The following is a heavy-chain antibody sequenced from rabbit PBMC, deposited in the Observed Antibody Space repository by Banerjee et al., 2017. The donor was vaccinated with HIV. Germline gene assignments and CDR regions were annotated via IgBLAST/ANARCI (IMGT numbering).Heavy chain of an antibody. D-gene: IGHD1-1*01. CDR3: ARGASRADL. Sequence: QSLEESGGDLVKPGASLTLTCTASGFSFSSSYYYMCWVRQAPGKGLEWVACIDPGSSGSTYYASWAKGRFTGSKTSSTTVTLQMTSLTAADTATYFCARGASRADLWGPGTSSPS. V-gene: IGHV1S40*01. J-gene: IGHJ6*01. CDR2: IDPGSSGST. CDR1: GFSFSSSYYY.